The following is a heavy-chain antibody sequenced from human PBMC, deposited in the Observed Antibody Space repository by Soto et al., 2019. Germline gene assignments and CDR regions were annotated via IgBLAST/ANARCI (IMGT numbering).Heavy chain of an antibody. V-gene: IGHV3-30*18. CDR1: GFSFRSYA. CDR2: ISYGGNDK. J-gene: IGHJ4*02. Sequence: GGSLRLSCAASGFSFRSYAMHWFRQAPGKGLEWVAVISYGGNDKNYTDPVKGRFTISRDNVKNTLYLQMNNMRVEDTAVYHCAKDSPSAPFDHGGQGILVTVSS. CDR3: AKDSPSAPFDH.